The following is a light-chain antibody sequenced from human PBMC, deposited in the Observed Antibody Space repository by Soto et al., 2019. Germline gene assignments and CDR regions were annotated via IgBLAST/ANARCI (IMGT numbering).Light chain of an antibody. CDR1: QSVSSSY. CDR3: QHYGSSRLT. V-gene: IGKV3-20*01. Sequence: EIVLTQSPGTLSLSPGERATLSCRASQSVSSSYLAWYQQKPGQAPRLLIYGASSRATGIPDRFSGSGSGTHFTLTISRLQPEDFAVYYCQHYGSSRLTFGGGTKVEIK. J-gene: IGKJ4*01. CDR2: GAS.